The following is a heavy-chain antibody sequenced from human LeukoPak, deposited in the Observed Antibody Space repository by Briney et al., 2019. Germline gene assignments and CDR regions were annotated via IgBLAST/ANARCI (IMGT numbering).Heavy chain of an antibody. D-gene: IGHD3-22*01. CDR3: AKGASYYYDSGGYYNY. V-gene: IGHV3-23*01. CDR1: GFTFSSYA. J-gene: IGHJ4*02. CDR2: ISGSGGST. Sequence: PGGSLRLSCAASGFTFSSYAMSWVRQAPGKGLEWVSAISGSGGSTYYADSVKGRFTISRDNSKNTLYLQMNSLRAEDTAVYYCAKGASYYYDSGGYYNYWGQGTLVTVSS.